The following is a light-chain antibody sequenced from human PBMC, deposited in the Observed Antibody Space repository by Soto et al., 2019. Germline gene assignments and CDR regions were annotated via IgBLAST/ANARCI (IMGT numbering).Light chain of an antibody. CDR3: QQYNKWTLT. J-gene: IGKJ4*01. V-gene: IGKV3-15*01. Sequence: EIVMTQSPATLSVSPGERATLSCRASQSVSSNLAWYQQKPGQAPRLLIYGASTRATGIPARFSGSGSGTEFTLTISSLQSEDFAVYYCQQYNKWTLTVGGGTKVEIK. CDR2: GAS. CDR1: QSVSSN.